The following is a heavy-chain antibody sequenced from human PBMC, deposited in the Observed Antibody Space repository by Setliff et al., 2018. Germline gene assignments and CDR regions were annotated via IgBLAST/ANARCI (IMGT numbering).Heavy chain of an antibody. V-gene: IGHV1-18*01. CDR2: ISPYNDNT. J-gene: IGHJ3*01. CDR1: GYPFTTYG. D-gene: IGHD3-22*01. CDR3: ARDALKIHYYDSTSYYYGDAFDL. Sequence: ASVKVSCKASGYPFTTYGVSWVRQAPGQGLEWMGWISPYNDNTHYAQKFQGRVTMTTDTSTSTAYMELRSLRSDDTAMYFCARDALKIHYYDSTSYYYGDAFDLWGQGTVVTVSS.